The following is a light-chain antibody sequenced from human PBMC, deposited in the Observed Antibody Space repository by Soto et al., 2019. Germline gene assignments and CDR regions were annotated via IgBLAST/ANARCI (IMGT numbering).Light chain of an antibody. CDR3: QHATSFPIT. CDR1: QGIGTW. J-gene: IGKJ5*01. CDR2: AAS. V-gene: IGKV1D-12*01. Sequence: DIQMTQAPSSVFASVGDRVTITCRASQGIGTWLAWYQQKPGKAPSLLIYAASTLPSGVPSRFTGRGAGTDFTLTISSLQPEDSATYYCQHATSFPITFGQGTRLEIK.